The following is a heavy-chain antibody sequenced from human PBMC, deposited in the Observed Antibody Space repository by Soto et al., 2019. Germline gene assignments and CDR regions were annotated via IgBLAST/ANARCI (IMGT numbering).Heavy chain of an antibody. CDR2: INAGNGNT. Sequence: QVQLVQSGAEVKKPGASVKVSCKASGYTFTSYAMHWVRQAPGQRLEWMGWINAGNGNTKYSQKFQGRVTITRDTSASTAYMELSSLRSEDTAVYYCASNTGPGIVYDAFDIWGQGTMVTVSS. J-gene: IGHJ3*02. D-gene: IGHD3-22*01. CDR1: GYTFTSYA. CDR3: ASNTGPGIVYDAFDI. V-gene: IGHV1-3*01.